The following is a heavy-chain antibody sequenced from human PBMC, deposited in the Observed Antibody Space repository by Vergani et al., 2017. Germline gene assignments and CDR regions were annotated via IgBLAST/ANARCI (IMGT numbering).Heavy chain of an antibody. J-gene: IGHJ6*03. CDR2: IYYSGST. Sequence: VQLQESGPGLVKPSETLSLTCTVSGGSISSYYWSWIRQPPGKGLEWIGYIYYSGSTNYNPSLKSRVTISVDTSKNQFSLKLSSVTAADTAVYYCARDRRNYVYYYMDVWGKGTTVTVSS. V-gene: IGHV4-59*01. D-gene: IGHD1-7*01. CDR1: GGSISSYY. CDR3: ARDRRNYVYYYMDV.